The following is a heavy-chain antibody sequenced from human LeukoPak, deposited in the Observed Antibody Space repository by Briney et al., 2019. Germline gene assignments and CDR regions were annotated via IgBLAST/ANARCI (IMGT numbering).Heavy chain of an antibody. CDR2: INPDTGGT. CDR3: AREGAVKGTAV. Sequence: VASVTVSCKASGYTFTGYYMHWVRQAPGQGLEWMGWINPDTGGTNYAQKFQGRVTMTRDTSISTAYMELSRLRSDATAVYNCAREGAVKGTAVSGQGTTVTASS. J-gene: IGHJ6*02. CDR1: GYTFTGYY. V-gene: IGHV1-2*02.